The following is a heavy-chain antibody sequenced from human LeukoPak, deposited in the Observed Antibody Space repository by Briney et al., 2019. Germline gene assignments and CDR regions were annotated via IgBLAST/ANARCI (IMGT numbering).Heavy chain of an antibody. Sequence: GGSLRLSCAASGFTFSSYAMHWVRQAPGKGLEWVAVISYDGSNKYYADSVKGRFTISRDNTKNTLYLQMNSLRAEDTAVYYCAREGRYNWEWSPYYYYYYGMDVWGQGTTVTVSS. CDR1: GFTFSSYA. CDR3: AREGRYNWEWSPYYYYYYGMDV. J-gene: IGHJ6*02. CDR2: ISYDGSNK. V-gene: IGHV3-30*04. D-gene: IGHD1-20*01.